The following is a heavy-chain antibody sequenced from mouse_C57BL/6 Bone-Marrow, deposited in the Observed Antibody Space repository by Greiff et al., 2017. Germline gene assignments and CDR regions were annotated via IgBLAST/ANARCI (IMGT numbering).Heavy chain of an antibody. CDR3: ARRGVYYYGSSWFDY. J-gene: IGHJ2*01. CDR2: IYPGDGDT. Sequence: QVQLQQSGPELVKPGASVKISCKASGYAFSSSWMNWVKQRPGKGLEWIGRIYPGDGDTNYNGKFKGKATLTADKSSSTAYMQLSSLTSEDSAIYVCARRGVYYYGSSWFDYWGQGTTLTVSS. D-gene: IGHD1-1*01. V-gene: IGHV1-82*01. CDR1: GYAFSSSW.